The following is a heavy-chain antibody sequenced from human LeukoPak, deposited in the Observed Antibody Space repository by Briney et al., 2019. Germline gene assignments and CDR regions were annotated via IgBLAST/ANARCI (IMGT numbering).Heavy chain of an antibody. CDR1: GFTFSSYA. CDR3: AKGAEIAVAGTGRYYYYYMDV. CDR2: ISGSGGST. Sequence: QSGGSLRLSCAASGFTFSSYARSWVRQAPGKGLDWVSAISGSGGSTYYADSVKGRFTISRDNSKNTLYLQMNSLRAEDTAVYYCAKGAEIAVAGTGRYYYYYMDVWGKGTTVTVSS. J-gene: IGHJ6*03. D-gene: IGHD6-19*01. V-gene: IGHV3-23*01.